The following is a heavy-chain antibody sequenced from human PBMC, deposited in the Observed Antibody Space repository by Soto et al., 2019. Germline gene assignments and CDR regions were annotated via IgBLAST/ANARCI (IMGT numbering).Heavy chain of an antibody. Sequence: GGSLRLSCTASSLRFSDHTMSWVRQAPGKGLEWVSDINNSGHYTYYADSVKGRFTISRDNSKNTMFLQMNNLRVEDTAMYYCARRTDAFDIWGQGTLVTVSS. CDR1: SLRFSDHT. V-gene: IGHV3-23*01. J-gene: IGHJ3*02. CDR3: ARRTDAFDI. CDR2: INNSGHYT.